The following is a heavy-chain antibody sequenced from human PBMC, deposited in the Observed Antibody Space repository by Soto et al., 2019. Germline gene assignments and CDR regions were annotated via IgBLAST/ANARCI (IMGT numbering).Heavy chain of an antibody. CDR2: ISGSSGST. CDR1: GFTFSNYA. D-gene: IGHD3-10*01. J-gene: IGHJ4*02. CDR3: ANTWDYGSGSYSNPAFDY. Sequence: EVQLLESGGGLVQPGGSLRLSCAASGFTFSNYAMTWVRQAPGKGLEWVPGISGSSGSTYYADSVKGRFSISRDKSKNTLYLQMNSRRAADTAVYFCANTWDYGSGSYSNPAFDYWGQGTLVAVSS. V-gene: IGHV3-23*01.